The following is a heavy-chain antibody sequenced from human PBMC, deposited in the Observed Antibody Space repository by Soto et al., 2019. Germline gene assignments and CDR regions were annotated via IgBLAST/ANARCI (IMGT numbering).Heavy chain of an antibody. CDR3: AREVGAPSGWLDP. Sequence: EVQLSESGGDLRQPGGSLRLSCAASGFTFTNYAMTWVRQTPGKGLEWVSGISDSGGLQYYADSVRGRFTVSRDNSKNILYLQMDNLRDEDTALYYCAREVGAPSGWLDPWGQGTQVTVSS. CDR2: ISDSGGLQ. V-gene: IGHV3-23*01. D-gene: IGHD1-26*01. J-gene: IGHJ5*02. CDR1: GFTFTNYA.